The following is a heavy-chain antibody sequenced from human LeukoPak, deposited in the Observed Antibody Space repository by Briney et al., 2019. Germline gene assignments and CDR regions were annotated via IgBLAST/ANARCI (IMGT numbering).Heavy chain of an antibody. D-gene: IGHD6-19*01. Sequence: GGSLRLSCKASGFSFGDFGMNWVRQDPVKGLEWLGFIRSMAYDETTEYAASVNGRFIMSRDDSKSTVYLQMNSLKIEDTAVYYCTRSQYTSGSLDYWGQGTLVTVSS. CDR3: TRSQYTSGSLDY. V-gene: IGHV3-49*04. CDR1: GFSFGDFG. CDR2: IRSMAYDETT. J-gene: IGHJ4*02.